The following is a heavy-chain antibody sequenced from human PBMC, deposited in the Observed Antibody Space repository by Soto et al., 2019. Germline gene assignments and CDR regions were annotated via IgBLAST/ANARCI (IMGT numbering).Heavy chain of an antibody. J-gene: IGHJ4*02. Sequence: SETLSLTCAVSGGSISSGGYSWSRIRQPPGKGLEWIGYIYHSGSTYYNPSLKSRVTISVDRSKNQFSLKLSSVTAADTAVYYCARAEGVWTGFDYWGQGTLVTVSS. CDR3: ARAEGVWTGFDY. D-gene: IGHD3-10*01. CDR1: GGSISSGGYS. V-gene: IGHV4-30-2*01. CDR2: IYHSGST.